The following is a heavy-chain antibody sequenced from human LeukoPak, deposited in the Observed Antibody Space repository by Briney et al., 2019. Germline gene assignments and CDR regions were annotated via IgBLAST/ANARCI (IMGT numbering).Heavy chain of an antibody. D-gene: IGHD2-15*01. V-gene: IGHV3-23*01. CDR1: GITFKNYN. CDR2: ISGSGGST. CDR3: AKGSDIVVVVAAIDY. J-gene: IGHJ4*02. Sequence: GGSLRLSCAASGITFKNYNMNWVRQAPGKGLEWVSAISGSGGSTYYADSVKGWFTISRDNSKNTLYLQMNSLRAEDTAVYYCAKGSDIVVVVAAIDYWGQGTLVTVSS.